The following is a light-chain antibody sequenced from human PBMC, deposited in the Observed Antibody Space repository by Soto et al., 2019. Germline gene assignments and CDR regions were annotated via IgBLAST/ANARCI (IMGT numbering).Light chain of an antibody. V-gene: IGKV3-11*01. CDR3: QQRSNWPPT. Sequence: EIVLTQSPATLSLSPGERATLSCRASQSVNTYLAWYQHKPGQAPRLLIYDASNRATGIPARFSGSGSGTDFTLPISSLEPADFAIYYCQQRSNWPPTFGGGTKVEIK. CDR1: QSVNTY. CDR2: DAS. J-gene: IGKJ4*01.